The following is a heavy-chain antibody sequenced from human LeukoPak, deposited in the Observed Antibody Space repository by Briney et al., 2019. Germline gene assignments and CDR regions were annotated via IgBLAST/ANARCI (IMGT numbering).Heavy chain of an antibody. V-gene: IGHV4-39*07. J-gene: IGHJ6*03. Sequence: SETLSLTCTVSGGSIRSTSYYWGCIRQPPRKGLEWIGSIYYTGSTYYTPSLKSRVTISVDTSKNQFSLNLSSVTAADTAVYYCARTGGSFYFYYYMDVWGKGTTVTVSS. D-gene: IGHD1-26*01. CDR1: GGSIRSTSYY. CDR2: IYYTGST. CDR3: ARTGGSFYFYYYMDV.